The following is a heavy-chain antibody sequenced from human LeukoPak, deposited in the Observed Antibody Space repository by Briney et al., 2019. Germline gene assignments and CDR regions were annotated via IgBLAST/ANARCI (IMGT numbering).Heavy chain of an antibody. D-gene: IGHD1-26*01. CDR2: ISHSGST. J-gene: IGHJ5*02. V-gene: IGHV4-34*01. CDR3: ARGSKMLGYNWFDP. Sequence: GSLRLSCAASGFTFSDYSMNWVRQPPGKGLEWIGEISHSGSTNYIPSLKSRVTISVDTSKNQFSLKLSSVTAADTAVYYCARGSKMLGYNWFDPWGQGTLVTASS. CDR1: GFTFSDYS.